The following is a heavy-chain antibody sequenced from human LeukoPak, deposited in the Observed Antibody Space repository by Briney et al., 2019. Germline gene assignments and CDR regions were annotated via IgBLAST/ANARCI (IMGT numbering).Heavy chain of an antibody. Sequence: TSETLSLTCAVYGGSFSGYYWSWIRQPPGKGLEWIGEINHSGSTNYNPSLKSRVTISVDTSKNQFSLKLSSVAAADTAVYYCAREDIVVVPAARPTKNWFDPWGQGTLVTVSS. V-gene: IGHV4-34*01. CDR1: GGSFSGYY. CDR2: INHSGST. CDR3: AREDIVVVPAARPTKNWFDP. J-gene: IGHJ5*02. D-gene: IGHD2-2*01.